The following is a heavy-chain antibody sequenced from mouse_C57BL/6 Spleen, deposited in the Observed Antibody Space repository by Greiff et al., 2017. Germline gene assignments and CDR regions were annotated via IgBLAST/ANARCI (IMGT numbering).Heavy chain of an antibody. CDR2: IYPGDGDT. J-gene: IGHJ2*01. Sequence: VQLQQSGAELVKPGASVKISCKASGYAFSSYWMNWVKQRPGKGLEWIGQIYPGDGDTNYNGKFKGKATLTVDKSSSTAYMQLSSLTSEDSAVYFCARQTGTYYFDYWGQGTTLTVSS. CDR1: GYAFSSYW. D-gene: IGHD4-1*01. V-gene: IGHV1-80*01. CDR3: ARQTGTYYFDY.